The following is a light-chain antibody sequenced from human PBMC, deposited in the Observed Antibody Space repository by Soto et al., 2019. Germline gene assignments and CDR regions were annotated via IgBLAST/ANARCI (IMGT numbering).Light chain of an antibody. CDR1: QSINIY. Sequence: IQLTQSPSSLSASVGDRVTLTCRASQSINIYLNWYQQKPGKAPTLLIYAASSLQSGVPSRFSGGGSRTDFTLTISSLQTEDFATYYCQQSYRSPSTFGQGTKLEI. CDR2: AAS. J-gene: IGKJ2*01. CDR3: QQSYRSPST. V-gene: IGKV1-39*01.